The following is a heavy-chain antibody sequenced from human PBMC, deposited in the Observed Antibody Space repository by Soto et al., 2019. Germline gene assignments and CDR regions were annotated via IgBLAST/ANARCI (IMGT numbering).Heavy chain of an antibody. CDR3: ARVPSDSNGWYHFDY. J-gene: IGHJ4*02. D-gene: IGHD6-19*01. V-gene: IGHV3-53*04. CDR2: ISSGGNT. Sequence: EVQLVESGGGLVQPGGSLRLSCTVSGFSVNSNRLGWVRQAPAKGLEWASVISSGGNTDYAGSGRGRFTISRDSSRNTVYLQMNSLRPEDTAVYYCARVPSDSNGWYHFDYWGRGTLVTVSS. CDR1: GFSVNSNR.